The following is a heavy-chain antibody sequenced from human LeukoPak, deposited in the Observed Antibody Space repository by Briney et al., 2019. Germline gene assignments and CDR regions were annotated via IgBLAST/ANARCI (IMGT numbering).Heavy chain of an antibody. D-gene: IGHD3-10*01. CDR3: ARQSTRYYYGSGSSQPYYYYYMDV. J-gene: IGHJ6*03. Sequence: ASETLSLTCTVSGGSISSYYWNWIRQPPGKGLEWIGYIYYSGSTNYNPSLKSRVTISVDTSKNQFSLKLSSVTAADTAVYYCARQSTRYYYGSGSSQPYYYYYMDVWGKGTTVTISS. CDR2: IYYSGST. CDR1: GGSISSYY. V-gene: IGHV4-59*08.